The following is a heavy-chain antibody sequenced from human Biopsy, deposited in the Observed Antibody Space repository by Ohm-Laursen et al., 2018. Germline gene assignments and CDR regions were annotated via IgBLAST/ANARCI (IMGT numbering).Heavy chain of an antibody. CDR2: ISPSGGGT. V-gene: IGHV1-46*01. CDR3: AIFEGYSDDNLDYGHYGMDV. J-gene: IGHJ6*02. D-gene: IGHD4-17*01. CDR1: EFSFSRYD. Sequence: SSVKVSCKGSEFSFSRYDMHWVRQAPGRGLEWMGIISPSGGGTMDTQKFQDRLTMTRDTSTSTVHMELKSLKSEDTAVYYCAIFEGYSDDNLDYGHYGMDVWGQGTTVTVSS.